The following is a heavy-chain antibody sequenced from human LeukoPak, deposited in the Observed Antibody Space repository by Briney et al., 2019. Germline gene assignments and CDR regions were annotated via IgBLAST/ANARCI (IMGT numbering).Heavy chain of an antibody. V-gene: IGHV3-23*01. CDR2: ISGSGADT. CDR3: AKDRVFCGANSCFSNLDS. CDR1: GFSFSNFV. D-gene: IGHD2-15*01. Sequence: GGSLRLSCVGSGFSFSNFVMTWVRQTPGMGLECVSTISGSGADTYYADSVKGRFTTSRDNSKKTVYLQMNSLTVGDTGIYFCAKDRVFCGANSCFSNLDSWGQGTLVTVSS. J-gene: IGHJ4*02.